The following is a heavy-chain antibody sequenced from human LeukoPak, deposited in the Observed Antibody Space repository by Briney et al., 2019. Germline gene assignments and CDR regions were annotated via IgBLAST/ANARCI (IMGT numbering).Heavy chain of an antibody. CDR2: IYYNGSP. CDR1: GVSISSGGYY. CDR3: ARNRRISMVRGVTYYFDY. D-gene: IGHD3-10*01. J-gene: IGHJ4*02. Sequence: SETLSLTCTVSGVSISSGGYYWSWIRQHPGKGLEWIGYIYYNGSPNYNPSLKSRVTISVDTSKNQFSLKLSSVTAADTAVYYCARNRRISMVRGVTYYFDYWGQGTLVTVSS. V-gene: IGHV4-61*08.